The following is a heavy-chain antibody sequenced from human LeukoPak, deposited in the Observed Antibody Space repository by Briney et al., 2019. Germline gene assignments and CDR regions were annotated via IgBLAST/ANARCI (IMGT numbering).Heavy chain of an antibody. J-gene: IGHJ6*02. CDR3: ARDGYNPDYYYYYGMDV. CDR2: IIPIFGTA. CDR1: GGTFISYA. V-gene: IGHV1-69*13. D-gene: IGHD5-24*01. Sequence: ASVKVSCKASGGTFISYAISWVRQAPGQGLEWMGGIIPIFGTANYAQKFQGRVTITADESTSTAYMELSSLRSEDTAVYYCARDGYNPDYYYYYGMDVWGQGTTVTVSS.